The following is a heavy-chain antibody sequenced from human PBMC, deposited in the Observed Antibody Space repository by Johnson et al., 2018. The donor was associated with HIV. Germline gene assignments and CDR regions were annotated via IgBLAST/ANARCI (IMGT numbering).Heavy chain of an antibody. D-gene: IGHD5-18*01. CDR2: IKQDGSEK. Sequence: EQLVESGGALVQPGGSLRLSCAASGITVSSNYMSWVRQAPGKGLEWVANIKQDGSEKYYVDSVKGRFTISRDNAKNSLYLQMNSLRAEDTAVYYCASRSYGYVRHAFDIWGQGTMVTVSS. J-gene: IGHJ3*02. CDR1: GITVSSNY. CDR3: ASRSYGYVRHAFDI. V-gene: IGHV3-7*01.